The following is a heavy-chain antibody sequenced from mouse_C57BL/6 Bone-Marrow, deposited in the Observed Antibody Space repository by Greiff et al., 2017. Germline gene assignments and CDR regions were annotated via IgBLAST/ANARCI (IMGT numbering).Heavy chain of an antibody. V-gene: IGHV1-82*01. CDR3: ARGYYDYDGGAWFAY. CDR2: IYPGDGDT. D-gene: IGHD2-4*01. CDR1: GYAFSSSW. J-gene: IGHJ3*01. Sequence: QVQLKESGPELVKPGASVKISCKASGYAFSSSWMNWVKQRPGKGLEWIGRIYPGDGDTNYNGKFKGKATLTADKSSSTAYMRLSSLTSEDSAVYFCARGYYDYDGGAWFAYWGQGTLVTVSA.